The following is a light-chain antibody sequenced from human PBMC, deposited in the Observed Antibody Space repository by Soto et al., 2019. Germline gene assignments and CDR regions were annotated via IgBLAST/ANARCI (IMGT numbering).Light chain of an antibody. J-gene: IGKJ4*01. CDR3: QQSYSSPLT. V-gene: IGKV1-39*01. CDR2: GAS. Sequence: DIQMTQSPSSLSASVRDRVTITCRASQSISSHLNWYQQKSGKAPKLLIYGASGLQSGVPSRFSGSGSETDFTLTISSLQPEDFATYYCQQSYSSPLTFGGGTKVEIK. CDR1: QSISSH.